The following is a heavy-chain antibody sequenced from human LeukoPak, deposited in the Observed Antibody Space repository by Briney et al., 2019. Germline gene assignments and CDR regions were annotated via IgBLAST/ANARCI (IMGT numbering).Heavy chain of an antibody. D-gene: IGHD4-17*01. CDR3: ARLTTTVTTPFDY. J-gene: IGHJ4*02. Sequence: PGGALRVSCAASGFTFSIYNMNWVRQAPGKGLEWVSSISSSSSYIYYADSVKGRFTISRDNAKNSLYLQMNSLRAEDTAVYYCARLTTTVTTPFDYWGQGTLVTVSS. V-gene: IGHV3-21*01. CDR1: GFTFSIYN. CDR2: ISSSSSYI.